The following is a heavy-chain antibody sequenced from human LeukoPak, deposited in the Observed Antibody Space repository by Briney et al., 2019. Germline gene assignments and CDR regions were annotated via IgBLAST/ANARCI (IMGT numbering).Heavy chain of an antibody. CDR3: AKDSDTAMEGYFDY. CDR1: GFTFDDYA. CDR2: ISWNSGSI. J-gene: IGHJ4*02. D-gene: IGHD5-18*01. V-gene: IGHV3-9*01. Sequence: SLRLSCAASGFTFDDYAMHWVRQAPGKGLEWVSGISWNSGSIGYADSVKGRFTISRDNAKNSLYLQMNSLRAEDTALYYCAKDSDTAMEGYFDYWGQGTLVTVSS.